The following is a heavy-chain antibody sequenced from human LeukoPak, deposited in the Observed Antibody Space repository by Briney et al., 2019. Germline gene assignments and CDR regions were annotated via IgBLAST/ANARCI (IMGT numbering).Heavy chain of an antibody. Sequence: NPSGTLSLTCAVYGGSFSGYYWSWIRQPPEKGLEWIGEINHSGSTNYNPSLKSRVTISVDTSMNQFSLKLNSVTAADTAVYYCARRPTDGWYGVYFDFWGQGTLVTVSS. J-gene: IGHJ4*02. D-gene: IGHD6-19*01. CDR3: ARRPTDGWYGVYFDF. CDR1: GGSFSGYY. CDR2: INHSGST. V-gene: IGHV4-34*01.